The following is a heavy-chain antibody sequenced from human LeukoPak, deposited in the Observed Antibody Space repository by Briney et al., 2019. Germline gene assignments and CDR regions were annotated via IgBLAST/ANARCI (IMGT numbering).Heavy chain of an antibody. CDR2: IYTSGST. Sequence: PSETLSLTCTVSGGSISSGSYYWSWIRQPAGKGLEWIGRIYTSGSTNYNPSLKSRVTISVDTSKNQFSLKLSSVTAADTAVYYCARDRSEYSSSYYYYYMDVWGKGTTVTVSS. CDR1: GGSISSGSYY. J-gene: IGHJ6*03. CDR3: ARDRSEYSSSYYYYYMDV. V-gene: IGHV4-61*02. D-gene: IGHD6-6*01.